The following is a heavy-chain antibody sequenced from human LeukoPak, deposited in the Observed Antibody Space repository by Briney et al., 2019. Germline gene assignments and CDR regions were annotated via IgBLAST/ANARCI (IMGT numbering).Heavy chain of an antibody. CDR3: ARDHNTVTKVYHACDI. CDR2: IKQDGSEK. CDR1: GFTFGSYC. D-gene: IGHD4-17*01. Sequence: GGSLRLSCAGSGFTFGSYCMNWVRQAPGKGLEWVANIKQDGSEKYYADSVKGRFTISRDNAKNSLYLQMNSLRAEDTAVYFCARDHNTVTKVYHACDIWGEGTMVPVS. J-gene: IGHJ3*02. V-gene: IGHV3-7*01.